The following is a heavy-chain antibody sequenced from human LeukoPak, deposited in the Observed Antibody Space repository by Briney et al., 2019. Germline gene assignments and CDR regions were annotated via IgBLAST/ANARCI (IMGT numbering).Heavy chain of an antibody. V-gene: IGHV3-49*04. CDR3: TSSITLVRGVVD. CDR2: IRSKAYGGTT. CDR1: GFTFGHYA. J-gene: IGHJ4*02. Sequence: GGSLRLSCPASGFTFGHYAMSWVRQAPGKGLEWVGFIRSKAYGGTTEYAASVKGRFTISRDDSKSIAYLQMNSLKTEDTAVYYCTSSITLVRGVVDWGQGTLVTVSS. D-gene: IGHD3-10*01.